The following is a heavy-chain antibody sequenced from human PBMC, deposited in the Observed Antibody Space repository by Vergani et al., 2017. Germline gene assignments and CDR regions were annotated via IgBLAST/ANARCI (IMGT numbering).Heavy chain of an antibody. CDR3: AAWWQSRSAFDI. CDR1: GFTSTSSA. J-gene: IGHJ3*02. V-gene: IGHV1-58*02. D-gene: IGHD2-15*01. Sequence: QMQLVQSGPEVKKPGTSVKVSCKASGFTSTSSAMQWVRQARGQRLEWIGWFVVGSGNTNYAQKFQERVTITRDMSTSTAYMELSSLRSEDTAVYYCAAWWQSRSAFDIWGQGTMVTVSS. CDR2: FVVGSGNT.